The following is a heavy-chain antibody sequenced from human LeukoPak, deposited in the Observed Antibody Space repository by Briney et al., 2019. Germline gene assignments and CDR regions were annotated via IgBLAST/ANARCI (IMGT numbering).Heavy chain of an antibody. CDR1: GFTFDDYA. CDR3: AKGYKYRPNDAFDI. V-gene: IGHV3-9*01. J-gene: IGHJ3*02. CDR2: ISWNSGSI. D-gene: IGHD2-2*01. Sequence: GGSLRLSCAASGFTFDDYAMHWVWQAPGKGLEWVSGISWNSGSIGYADSVKGRFTISRDNAKNSLYLQMNSLRAEDTALYYCAKGYKYRPNDAFDIWGQGTMVTVSS.